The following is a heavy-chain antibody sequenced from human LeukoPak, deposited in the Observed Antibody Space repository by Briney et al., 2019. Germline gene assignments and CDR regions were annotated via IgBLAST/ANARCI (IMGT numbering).Heavy chain of an antibody. V-gene: IGHV3-74*01. CDR1: GFPFRSHW. J-gene: IGHJ4*02. CDR2: ISTDGTTT. D-gene: IGHD2-15*01. Sequence: GGSLRLSCAASGFPFRSHWMHWVRQVPGKGLVWVSHISTDGTTTNYADSVKGRFTISRDNAKDTLYLQLNSLRAEDTAIYYCARSLGYSSGGWGQGTLVTVSS. CDR3: ARSLGYSSGG.